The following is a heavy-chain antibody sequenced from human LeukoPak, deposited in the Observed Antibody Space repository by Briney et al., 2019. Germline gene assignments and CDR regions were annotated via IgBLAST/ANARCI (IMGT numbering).Heavy chain of an antibody. V-gene: IGHV3-53*01. Sequence: GGSLRLSCAASGFIVSSNYMSWVRQARGKGLEWVSIIYSGGSTYYADSVKGRFTISRDNSKNTLYLQMNSLRAEDTAVYYCARHLSGDDIWGQGTMVTVSS. J-gene: IGHJ3*02. CDR2: IYSGGST. D-gene: IGHD4-17*01. CDR3: ARHLSGDDI. CDR1: GFIVSSNY.